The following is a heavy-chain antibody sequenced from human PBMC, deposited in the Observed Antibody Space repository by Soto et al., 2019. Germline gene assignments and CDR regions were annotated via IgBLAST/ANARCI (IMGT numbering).Heavy chain of an antibody. J-gene: IGHJ6*02. V-gene: IGHV3-53*02. Sequence: EVQLVETGGGLIQPGGPLRRSCAASGFTVSSNYMSWVRQAPGKGLEWVSVIYSGGSTYYADSVRGRFTISRDNSKNTLYLQMKSLRAEDTAVHYCARDPPATRHGMDVWGQGTTVTVSS. CDR1: GFTVSSNY. CDR2: IYSGGST. CDR3: ARDPPATRHGMDV.